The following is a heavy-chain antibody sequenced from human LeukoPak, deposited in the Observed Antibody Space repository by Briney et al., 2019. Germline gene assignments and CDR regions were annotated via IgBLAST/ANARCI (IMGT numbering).Heavy chain of an antibody. CDR2: FYSGGST. V-gene: IGHV4-4*02. Sequence: PGGSLRLSCAASGFTFSSNWMSWVRQPPGKGLEWIGSFYSGGSTYYNPSLKSRVTISEDTSKNQFSLKMTSVTAADTAVYYCAKTLARGVLGFDYWGQGTLVTVSS. J-gene: IGHJ4*02. CDR3: AKTLARGVLGFDY. D-gene: IGHD3-16*01. CDR1: GFTFSSNW.